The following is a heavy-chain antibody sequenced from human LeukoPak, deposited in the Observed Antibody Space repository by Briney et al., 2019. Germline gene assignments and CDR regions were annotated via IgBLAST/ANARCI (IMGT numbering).Heavy chain of an antibody. V-gene: IGHV4-59*01. J-gene: IGHJ4*02. D-gene: IGHD2-15*01. CDR3: ARVGAYSSGGSCYDY. CDR1: GGSISSYY. CDR2: IYYSGST. Sequence: KSSETLSLTCTVSGGSISSYYWSWIRQPPGKGLEWVGYIYYSGSTNYNPSLKSRVTISVDTSKNQFSLKLSSVTAADTAVYYCARVGAYSSGGSCYDYWGQGTLVTVSS.